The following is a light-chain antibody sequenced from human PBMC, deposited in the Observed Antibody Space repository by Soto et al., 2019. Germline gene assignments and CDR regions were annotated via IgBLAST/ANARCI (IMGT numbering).Light chain of an antibody. J-gene: IGKJ1*01. CDR2: AAS. CDR3: QQANSFTWT. Sequence: DIQMTQSPSSVSASVGDRVTITCRASQGIRSWLAWYQQKPGKAPKLLIDAASSLQSGVPSSFSSSGSGTDFTLTISSLQPEDFTTYYCQQANSFTWTFGQGTKVEIK. V-gene: IGKV1-12*01. CDR1: QGIRSW.